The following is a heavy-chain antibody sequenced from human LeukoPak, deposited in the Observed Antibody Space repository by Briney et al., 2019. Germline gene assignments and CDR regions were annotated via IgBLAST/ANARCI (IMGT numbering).Heavy chain of an antibody. CDR3: AKEVEQWLGYDY. D-gene: IGHD6-19*01. V-gene: IGHV3-74*01. CDR2: INSDGSST. Sequence: GGSLRLSCAASGFTFSSYWMHWVRQAPGKGLVWVSRINSDGSSTSYADSVKGRFTTSRDNAKNTLYLQMNSLRAEDTAVYYCAKEVEQWLGYDYWGQGTLVTVSS. J-gene: IGHJ4*02. CDR1: GFTFSSYW.